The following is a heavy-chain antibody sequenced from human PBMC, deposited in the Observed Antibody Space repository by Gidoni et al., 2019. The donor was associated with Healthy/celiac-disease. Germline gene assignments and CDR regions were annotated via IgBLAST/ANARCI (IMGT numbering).Heavy chain of an antibody. D-gene: IGHD3-22*01. Sequence: QVQLVESGGGVVQPGRSLRLSCAASGFTFSSYGMHWVRQAPGKGLEWVAVISYDGSNKYYADSVKGRFTISRDNSKNTLYLQMNSLRAEDTAVYYCAKGRDSSGYYSDYWGQGTLVTVSS. CDR3: AKGRDSSGYYSDY. CDR1: GFTFSSYG. CDR2: ISYDGSNK. V-gene: IGHV3-30*18. J-gene: IGHJ4*01.